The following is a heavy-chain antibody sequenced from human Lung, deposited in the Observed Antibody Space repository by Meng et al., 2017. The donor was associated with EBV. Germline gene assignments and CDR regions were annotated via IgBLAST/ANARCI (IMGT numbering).Heavy chain of an antibody. V-gene: IGHV4-34*01. CDR2: INHSGST. D-gene: IGHD6-13*01. CDR3: ARGGWSSSWGN. Sequence: QGHLKQGGSGLLKPSETLSLTSAVYGGSFSGYYWSWIRQPPGKGLEWIGEINHSGSTNYNPSLKSRVTISVDTSKNQFSLKLSSVTAADTAVYYCARGGWSSSWGNWGQGTLVTVSS. CDR1: GGSFSGYY. J-gene: IGHJ4*02.